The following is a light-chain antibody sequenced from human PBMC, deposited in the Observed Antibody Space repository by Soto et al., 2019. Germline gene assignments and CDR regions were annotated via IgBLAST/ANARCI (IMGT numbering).Light chain of an antibody. CDR3: QHYGGSFI. V-gene: IGKV3-20*01. Sequence: EIVLTQSPGTLSLSPGEGATVSCRVSQSINSKSLVWYQRKFGQAPRLLIYNTSSRATDIPDRFSGSGSGTDVTLSLSRLEPEDFAVYYCQHYGGSFIFGPATKVDFK. CDR1: QSINSKS. J-gene: IGKJ3*01. CDR2: NTS.